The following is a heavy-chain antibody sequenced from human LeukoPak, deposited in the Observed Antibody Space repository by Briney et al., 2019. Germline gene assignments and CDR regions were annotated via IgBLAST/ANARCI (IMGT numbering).Heavy chain of an antibody. Sequence: GASVKVSCKASGYTFTDYFIHWVRQAPGQGLEWMGWITPKSGGTNYAQKFQGRVTITRDPSISTAYMELSSLRSDDTAVYFCARDKGPVAGTGVGSFDHRGKGTLVTVSS. D-gene: IGHD6-19*01. CDR1: GYTFTDYF. J-gene: IGHJ4*02. CDR2: ITPKSGGT. V-gene: IGHV1-2*02. CDR3: ARDKGPVAGTGVGSFDH.